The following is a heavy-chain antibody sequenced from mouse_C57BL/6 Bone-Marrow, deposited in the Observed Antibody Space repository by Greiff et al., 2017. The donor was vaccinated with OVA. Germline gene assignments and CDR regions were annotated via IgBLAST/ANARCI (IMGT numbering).Heavy chain of an antibody. CDR1: GYTFTSYW. CDR2: IDPSDSYT. CDR3: ARCVVRSFDY. D-gene: IGHD2-10*02. Sequence: QVQLQQPGAELVKPGASVKLSCKASGYTFTSYWMQWVKQRPGQGLEWIGEIDPSDSYTNYNQKFKGKATLTVDTSSSTAYMQLSSLTSEDSAVYYFARCVVRSFDYWGQGTTLTVSS. J-gene: IGHJ2*01. V-gene: IGHV1-50*01.